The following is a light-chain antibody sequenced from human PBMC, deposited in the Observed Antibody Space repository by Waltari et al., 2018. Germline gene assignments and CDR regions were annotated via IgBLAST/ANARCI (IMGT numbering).Light chain of an antibody. Sequence: DTQLTQSPSTLSASLGARVTITCRASQGIGRWLAWYQQEPGKDPKFLIYKASSLESGVPARFSGSGSGTEFTLTISSLQPDDFATYYCQHYNSYSSWTFGQGTKVEIK. CDR1: QGIGRW. CDR3: QHYNSYSSWT. V-gene: IGKV1-5*03. CDR2: KAS. J-gene: IGKJ1*01.